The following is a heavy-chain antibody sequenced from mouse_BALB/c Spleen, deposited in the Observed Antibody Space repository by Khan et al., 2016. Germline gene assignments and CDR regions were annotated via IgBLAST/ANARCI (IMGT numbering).Heavy chain of an antibody. Sequence: EVQLQESGPGLVKPSQSLSLTCTVTGYSITSDYAWNWIRQFPGNKLEWMGYISYSGITIYNPSIKSRISITRDTSKNQFFLQLNSVTTEDTATYYGAREYCNDGPWFGYWGQGTLVTVSA. V-gene: IGHV3-2*02. CDR2: ISYSGIT. CDR1: GYSITSDYA. CDR3: AREYCNDGPWFGY. D-gene: IGHD2-10*02. J-gene: IGHJ3*01.